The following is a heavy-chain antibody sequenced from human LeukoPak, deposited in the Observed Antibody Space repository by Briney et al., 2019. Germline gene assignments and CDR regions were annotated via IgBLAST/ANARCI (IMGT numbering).Heavy chain of an antibody. V-gene: IGHV3-53*05. CDR3: ARAIAAAGRRGAFFDY. D-gene: IGHD6-13*01. CDR2: IYSGGST. J-gene: IGHJ4*02. Sequence: HAGGSLRLSCAASGFTVSSNYMSWVRQAPGKGLEWVSVIYSGGSTYYADSVKGRFTISRDNSKNTLYLQMNSLRAEDTAVYYCARAIAAAGRRGAFFDYWGQGTLVTVSS. CDR1: GFTVSSNY.